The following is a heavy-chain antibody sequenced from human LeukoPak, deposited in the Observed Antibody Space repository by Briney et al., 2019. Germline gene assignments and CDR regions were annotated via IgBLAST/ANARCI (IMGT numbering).Heavy chain of an antibody. V-gene: IGHV3-53*01. CDR3: ATIVVAPYGMDV. J-gene: IGHJ6*02. D-gene: IGHD3-22*01. CDR2: IYSGGST. CDR1: GFTVSSNY. Sequence: PGGSLRLSCAASGFTVSSNYMSWVRQAPGKGLEWVSVIYSGGSTYYADSVKGRFTISRDNSKNTLYLQMNSLRAEDTAVYYCATIVVAPYGMDVWGQGTTVTVSS.